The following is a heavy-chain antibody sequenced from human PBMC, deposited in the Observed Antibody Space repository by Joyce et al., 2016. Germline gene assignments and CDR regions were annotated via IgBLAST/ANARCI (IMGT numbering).Heavy chain of an antibody. Sequence: QVQLVESGGGVVQPGRSLRLSCAASGFTVRAYGMHWVRQAPGKGLEWGAVISYDGTDKYYGASAKGRFTISRDNSKNTLYLQMNSLRAEDTAVYHCAKDHREYNRGFYWYFDLWGRGTLVSVSS. J-gene: IGHJ2*01. CDR1: GFTVRAYG. CDR3: AKDHREYNRGFYWYFDL. V-gene: IGHV3-30*18. CDR2: ISYDGTDK. D-gene: IGHD5-18*01.